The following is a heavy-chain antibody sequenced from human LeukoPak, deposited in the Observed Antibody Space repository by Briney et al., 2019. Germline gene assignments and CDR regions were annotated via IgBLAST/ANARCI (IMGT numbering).Heavy chain of an antibody. D-gene: IGHD6-19*01. V-gene: IGHV1-3*01. J-gene: IGHJ4*02. CDR2: INAGNGNT. Sequence: ASVKVSCKVSGYTLTELSMHWVRQAPGKGLEWMGWINAGNGNTKYSQKFQGRVTITRDTSASTAYMELSSLRSEDTAVYYCARGIAVAGPFDYWGQGTLVTVSS. CDR1: GYTLTELS. CDR3: ARGIAVAGPFDY.